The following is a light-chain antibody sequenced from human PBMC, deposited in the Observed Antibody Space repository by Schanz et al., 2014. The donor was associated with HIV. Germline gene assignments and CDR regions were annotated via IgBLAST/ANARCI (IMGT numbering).Light chain of an antibody. J-gene: IGKJ2*01. V-gene: IGKV1-39*01. CDR2: AAS. Sequence: DMQMTQSPSSLSASVGARVTITCRASQSISSYLNWYQQKPGKAPKLLIYAASSLQSGVPSRFSASGSGTDFTLTISSLQPEDSATYYCQQSYSTPPYTFGQGTKLEIK. CDR1: QSISSY. CDR3: QQSYSTPPYT.